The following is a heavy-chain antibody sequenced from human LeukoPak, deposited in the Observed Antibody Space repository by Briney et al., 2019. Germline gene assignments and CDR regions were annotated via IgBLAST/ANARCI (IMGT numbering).Heavy chain of an antibody. D-gene: IGHD3-22*01. CDR1: GFTFSSYG. Sequence: GGSLRLSCAASGFTFSSYGMHWVRQAPGKGLEWVAFIRYDGSNKYYADSVKGRFTISRDNSKNTLYLQMNSLRAEDTAVYYCAKDWDYYDSSGYSHWGQGTLVTVSS. V-gene: IGHV3-30*02. J-gene: IGHJ4*02. CDR3: AKDWDYYDSSGYSH. CDR2: IRYDGSNK.